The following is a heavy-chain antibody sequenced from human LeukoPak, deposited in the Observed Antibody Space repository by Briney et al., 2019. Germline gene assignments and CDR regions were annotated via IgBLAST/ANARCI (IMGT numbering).Heavy chain of an antibody. V-gene: IGHV1-46*01. J-gene: IGHJ4*02. CDR3: ARETKLDVDTAMVPDY. Sequence: ASVKVSCKASGYTFTSYYMHWVRQAPGQGLEWMGIINPSGGSTCYAQKFQGRVTMTRDTSTSTVYMELSSLRSEDTAVYYCARETKLDVDTAMVPDYWGQGTLVTVSS. D-gene: IGHD5-18*01. CDR1: GYTFTSYY. CDR2: INPSGGST.